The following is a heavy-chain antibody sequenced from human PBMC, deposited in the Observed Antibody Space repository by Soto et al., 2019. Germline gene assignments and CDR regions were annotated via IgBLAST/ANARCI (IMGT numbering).Heavy chain of an antibody. CDR3: ARGIEGWYQGRYYYGMDV. Sequence: QVQLQESGPGLVKPSETLSLTCTVSGGSVSSGSYYWSWIRQPPGKGLEWIGYIYYSGSTNYNPSPTSRVTTPVDTSKNQFSLKLSSVTAADTAVYYCARGIEGWYQGRYYYGMDVWGQGTTVTVSS. D-gene: IGHD6-19*01. V-gene: IGHV4-61*01. J-gene: IGHJ6*02. CDR1: GGSVSSGSYY. CDR2: IYYSGST.